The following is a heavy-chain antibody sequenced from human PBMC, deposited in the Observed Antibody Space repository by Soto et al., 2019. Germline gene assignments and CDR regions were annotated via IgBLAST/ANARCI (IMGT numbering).Heavy chain of an antibody. Sequence: SQTLSLTCAISGDSVSSNSAAWNWIWQSPSRGLEWLGRTYYRSKWYNDYAVSVKSRITINPDTSKNQFSLQLNSVTPEDTAVYYCARLWDIVVVPAAKVSRAFDIWGQGTMVTVSS. V-gene: IGHV6-1*01. CDR2: TYYRSKWYN. CDR3: ARLWDIVVVPAAKVSRAFDI. D-gene: IGHD2-2*01. J-gene: IGHJ3*02. CDR1: GDSVSSNSAA.